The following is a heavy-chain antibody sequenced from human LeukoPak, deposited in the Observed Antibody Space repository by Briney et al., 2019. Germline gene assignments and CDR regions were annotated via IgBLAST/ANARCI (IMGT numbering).Heavy chain of an antibody. D-gene: IGHD3-22*01. J-gene: IGHJ4*02. V-gene: IGHV1-69*13. CDR1: GGTFSSYA. Sequence: ASVKVSCKASGGTFSSYAISWVRQAPGQGLEWIGGIIPIFGTANYAQKFQGRVTITADESTSTAYMELSSLRSEDTAVYYCAREGYYYDSSGYYYLLDYWGQGTLVTVSS. CDR2: IIPIFGTA. CDR3: AREGYYYDSSGYYYLLDY.